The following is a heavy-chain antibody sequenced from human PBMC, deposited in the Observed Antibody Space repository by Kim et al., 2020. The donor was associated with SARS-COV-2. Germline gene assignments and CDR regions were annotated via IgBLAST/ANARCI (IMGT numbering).Heavy chain of an antibody. V-gene: IGHV3-48*03. J-gene: IGHJ3*02. CDR3: ARAGGDGYASNDAFDI. Sequence: GGSLRLSCAASGFTFSSYEMNWVRQAPGKGLEWVSYISSSGSTIYYADSVKGRFTISRDNAKNSLYLQMNSLRAEDTAVYYCARAGGDGYASNDAFDIWGQGTMVTVSS. CDR1: GFTFSSYE. D-gene: IGHD5-12*01. CDR2: ISSSGSTI.